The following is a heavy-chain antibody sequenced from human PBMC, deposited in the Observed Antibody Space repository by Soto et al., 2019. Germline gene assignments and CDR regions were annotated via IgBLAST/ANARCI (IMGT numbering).Heavy chain of an antibody. CDR3: AADKDYDFWSGYPTDGMDV. D-gene: IGHD3-3*01. V-gene: IGHV1-58*01. J-gene: IGHJ6*02. Sequence: ASVKVSCKASGFTFTSSAVQWLRQARGQRLEWIGWIVVGSGNTNYAQKFQERVTITRDMSTNTAYMELSSLRSEDTAVYYCAADKDYDFWSGYPTDGMDVWGQGTTVTVSS. CDR2: IVVGSGNT. CDR1: GFTFTSSA.